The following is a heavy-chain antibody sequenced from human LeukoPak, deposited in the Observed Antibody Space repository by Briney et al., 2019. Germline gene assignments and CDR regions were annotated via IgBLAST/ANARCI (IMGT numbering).Heavy chain of an antibody. V-gene: IGHV3-53*01. CDR3: ARGVEPLAANTLAY. CDR1: GFTVITND. D-gene: IGHD1-14*01. CDR2: LYSDGNT. J-gene: IGHJ4*02. Sequence: GGSLRLSCAASGFTVITNDMTWVRQAPGKGLEWVSVLYSDGNTKYADSVQGRFTISRDNSKNTLYLEMNSLSPDDTAVYYCARGVEPLAANTLAYWGQGTLVTVPS.